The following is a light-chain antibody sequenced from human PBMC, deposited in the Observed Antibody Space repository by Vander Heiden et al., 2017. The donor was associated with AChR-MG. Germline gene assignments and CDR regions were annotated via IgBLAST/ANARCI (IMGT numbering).Light chain of an antibody. CDR1: SSNIGSNT. CDR2: SNN. Sequence: QSVLTQPPSASGTPGQRVTISCSGSSSNIGSNTVNWYQQRPGTSPNLLIFSNNQRHAGAPDRFSGSKSGTAASLSISGLQAEEEADDYCEAWDDSLNGHVVFGGGTKLTVL. CDR3: EAWDDSLNGHVV. V-gene: IGLV1-44*01. J-gene: IGLJ2*01.